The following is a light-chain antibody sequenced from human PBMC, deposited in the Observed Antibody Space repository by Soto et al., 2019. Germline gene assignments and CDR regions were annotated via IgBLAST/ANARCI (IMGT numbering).Light chain of an antibody. V-gene: IGKV3-20*01. Sequence: IGWTHSPGTLSLSRGGRATLSCRASESVSSSYLAWYQQRPGQAPRLLTYGASSRATGIPDRFSGSGFGTDFTLTISRLEPEDFEVYYCQEYGSSTGTFGQGTKVDSK. J-gene: IGKJ1*01. CDR2: GAS. CDR1: ESVSSSY. CDR3: QEYGSSTGT.